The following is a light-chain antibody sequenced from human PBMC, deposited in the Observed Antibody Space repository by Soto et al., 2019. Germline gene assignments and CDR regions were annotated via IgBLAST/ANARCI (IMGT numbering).Light chain of an antibody. J-gene: IGLJ1*01. V-gene: IGLV2-8*01. CDR2: EDS. CDR3: SSYAGSKIYA. Sequence: QSVLTQPPSASGSPGQSVTISCTGTSSEVGGYNYVSWYQQHPGKAPKLMIYEDSKRPSGVPDRFSGSRSGNTPSLTFFGLQAEDEADYYCSSYAGSKIYAFGTGTKVPVL. CDR1: SSEVGGYNY.